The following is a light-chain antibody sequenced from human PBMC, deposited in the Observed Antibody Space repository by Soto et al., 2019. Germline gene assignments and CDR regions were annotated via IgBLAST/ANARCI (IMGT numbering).Light chain of an antibody. J-gene: IGLJ2*01. Sequence: QSALTQPASVSGSPGQSITISCTGTSSDVGGYNYVSWYQQHPGKAPKLMIYDVSNRPSGVSNRFSGSKSGNTASLTSSGLQAEDEADYYCSSYTSSSTGVFGGGTKLTVL. CDR2: DVS. CDR3: SSYTSSSTGV. V-gene: IGLV2-14*01. CDR1: SSDVGGYNY.